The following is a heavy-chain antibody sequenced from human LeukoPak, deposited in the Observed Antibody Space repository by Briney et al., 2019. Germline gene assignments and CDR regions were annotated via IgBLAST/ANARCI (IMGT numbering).Heavy chain of an antibody. CDR2: INPNSGGT. V-gene: IGHV1-2*02. Sequence: ASVKVSCKASGYTFTGYYMHWVRQAPGQGLEWMGWINPNSGGTNYAQKFQGRVTMTRDTSISTAYMELSRLRSEDTAVYYCAREGSGSYGGGFDYWGQGTLVTVSS. CDR3: AREGSGSYGGGFDY. D-gene: IGHD1-26*01. J-gene: IGHJ4*02. CDR1: GYTFTGYY.